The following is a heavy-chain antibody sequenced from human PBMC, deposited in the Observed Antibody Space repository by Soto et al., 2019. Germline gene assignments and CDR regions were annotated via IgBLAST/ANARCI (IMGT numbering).Heavy chain of an antibody. J-gene: IGHJ4*02. CDR2: ISYDGSNK. V-gene: IGHV3-30*03. Sequence: QVQLVESGGGVVQPGRSLRLSCAASGFTFSSYGMHWVRQAPGKGLEWVAVISYDGSNKYYADSVKGRFTISRDNSKNTLYLQMNSLRAEDTAVYYCAWFGDPRDYWGQGTLVTVSS. D-gene: IGHD3-10*01. CDR1: GFTFSSYG. CDR3: AWFGDPRDY.